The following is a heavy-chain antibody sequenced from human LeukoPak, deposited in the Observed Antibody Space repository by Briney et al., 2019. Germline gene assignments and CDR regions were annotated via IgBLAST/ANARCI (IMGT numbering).Heavy chain of an antibody. V-gene: IGHV4-30-4*01. Sequence: PSQTLSLTCTVSGGSISSGDYYWSWIRQPPGKGLEWIGYVYYTGSTYYNPSLKSRVTIPPDTSKNQFSLKVSSVTAADTAVYYCARISAGRYGMDVWGQGTTVTVSS. J-gene: IGHJ6*02. CDR2: VYYTGST. CDR3: ARISAGRYGMDV. CDR1: GGSISSGDYY. D-gene: IGHD6-6*01.